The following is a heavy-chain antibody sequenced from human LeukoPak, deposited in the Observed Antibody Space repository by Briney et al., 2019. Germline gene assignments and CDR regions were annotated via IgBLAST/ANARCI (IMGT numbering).Heavy chain of an antibody. D-gene: IGHD6-19*01. V-gene: IGHV4-59*08. CDR3: ARSTNSSGWYTY. J-gene: IGHJ4*02. CDR2: IYYSGST. Sequence: PSETLTLTCTVSGGSISSYYWSWIRQPPGKGLEWIGYIYYSGSTNYNPSLKSRVTISVDTSKNQLSLKLSSVTAADTAVYYCARSTNSSGWYTYWPQGTLVTVSS. CDR1: GGSISSYY.